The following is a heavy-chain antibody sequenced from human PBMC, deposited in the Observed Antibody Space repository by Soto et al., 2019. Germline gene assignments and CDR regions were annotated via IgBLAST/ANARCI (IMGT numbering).Heavy chain of an antibody. J-gene: IGHJ6*02. V-gene: IGHV1-46*01. CDR2: INPSGGST. CDR1: GYTFTSYY. CDR3: ARGWAAVTAGRQFLDRGHQYGMDV. Sequence: QVQLVQSGAEVKKPGASVKVSCKASGYTFTSYYMHWVRQAPGQGLEWMGIINPSGGSTSYAQKFQGRVTMTRDTSTSTVYMELSSLRSEDTAVYYCARGWAAVTAGRQFLDRGHQYGMDVWGQGTTVTVSS. D-gene: IGHD2-15*01.